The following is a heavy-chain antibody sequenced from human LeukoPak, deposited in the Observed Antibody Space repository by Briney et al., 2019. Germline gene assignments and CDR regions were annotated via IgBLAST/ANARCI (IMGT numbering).Heavy chain of an antibody. CDR1: GFTFSSYG. CDR2: ISYDGSNK. J-gene: IGHJ6*03. D-gene: IGHD3-10*01. CDR3: AREGVGSYYYGSGSYYYYMDV. V-gene: IGHV3-30*03. Sequence: PGGSLRLSCATSGFTFSSYGMHWVRQAPGKGLEWVAVISYDGSNKYYADSMKGRFTISRDNSKNTLYLQMNSLRAEDTAVYYCAREGVGSYYYGSGSYYYYMDVWGKGTTVTISS.